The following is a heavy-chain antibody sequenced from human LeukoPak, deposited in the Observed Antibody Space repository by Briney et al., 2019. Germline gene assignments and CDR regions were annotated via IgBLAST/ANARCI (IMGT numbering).Heavy chain of an antibody. CDR1: GYTFTTYA. D-gene: IGHD1-26*01. CDR2: ISTYNGDT. Sequence: ASVKVSCKTSGYTFTTYAITWVRQAPGQGLEWMGWISTYNGDTNYAQRIQGRVTMTPDSSTTTVYMELTSLRSDDTAVYCCAREVGARDFDFWGQGTMVTVSS. CDR3: AREVGARDFDF. J-gene: IGHJ3*01. V-gene: IGHV1-18*01.